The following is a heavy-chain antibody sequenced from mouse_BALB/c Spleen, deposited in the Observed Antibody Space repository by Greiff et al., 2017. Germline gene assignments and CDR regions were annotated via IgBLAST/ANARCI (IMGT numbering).Heavy chain of an antibody. CDR3: ARWGDAFDY. V-gene: IGHV1-69*02. D-gene: IGHD2-13*01. J-gene: IGHJ2*01. Sequence: QVQLQQSGAELMKPGASVKISCKATGYTFSSYWIEWVKQRPGQGLEWIGEIDPSDSYTNYNQKFKGKATLTVDKSSSTAYMQLSSLTSEDSAVYYCARWGDAFDYWGQGTTLTVSS. CDR1: GYTFSSYW. CDR2: IDPSDSYT.